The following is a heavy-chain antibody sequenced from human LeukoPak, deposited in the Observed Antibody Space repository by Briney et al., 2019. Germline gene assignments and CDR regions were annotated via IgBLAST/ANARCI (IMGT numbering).Heavy chain of an antibody. J-gene: IGHJ4*02. D-gene: IGHD3-10*01. Sequence: SETLSLTCTVSGGSISSGGYYWSWIRQHPGKGLEWIGYIYYSGSTYYNPSLKSRVTISIDTSKNQFSLKLSSVTAADTAVYYCARRGVRGVIPDYWGQGTLVTVSS. CDR1: GGSISSGGYY. V-gene: IGHV4-31*03. CDR3: ARRGVRGVIPDY. CDR2: IYYSGST.